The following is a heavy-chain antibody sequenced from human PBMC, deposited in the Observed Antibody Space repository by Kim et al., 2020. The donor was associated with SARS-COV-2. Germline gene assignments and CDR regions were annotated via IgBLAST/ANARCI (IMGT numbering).Heavy chain of an antibody. D-gene: IGHD2-15*01. Sequence: SLKSRVTISVDKSKNQFSLKLSSVTAADTAVYYCAGHNRRKGGVVVAANCWGQGTLVTVSS. CDR3: AGHNRRKGGVVVAANC. J-gene: IGHJ4*02. V-gene: IGHV4-39*01.